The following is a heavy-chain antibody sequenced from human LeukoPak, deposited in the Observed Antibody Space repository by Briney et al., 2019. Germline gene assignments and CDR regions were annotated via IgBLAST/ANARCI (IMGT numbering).Heavy chain of an antibody. CDR1: GFTFSSYG. CDR2: ISYDGSNK. CDR3: AKESTERGYSYGYPSDY. Sequence: PGGSLRLSCAASGFTFSSYGMHWVRQAPGKGLEWVAVISYDGSNKYYADSVKGRFTISRDKSKNTLYLQMDSLRAEDTAVYYCAKESTERGYSYGYPSDYWGQGTLVTVSS. J-gene: IGHJ4*02. D-gene: IGHD5-18*01. V-gene: IGHV3-30*18.